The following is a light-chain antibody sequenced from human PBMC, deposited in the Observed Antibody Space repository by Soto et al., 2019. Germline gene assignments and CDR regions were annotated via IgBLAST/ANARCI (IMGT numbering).Light chain of an antibody. V-gene: IGKV1-27*01. J-gene: IGKJ3*01. CDR1: QGIRNF. CDR3: QKYSSVPV. Sequence: DIQMTQFPTSLSASVGGRVTITCRASQGIRNFVAWYQQKPGKAPKLLIYAASTLQSGVPSRFSGSGSGTDFTLTINSLQPEDVATYSCQKYSSVPVFGPGTKVEIK. CDR2: AAS.